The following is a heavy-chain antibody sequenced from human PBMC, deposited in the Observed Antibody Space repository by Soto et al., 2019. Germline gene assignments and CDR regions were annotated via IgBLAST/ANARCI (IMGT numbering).Heavy chain of an antibody. Sequence: EASVKVSCEVSGYTLTELSMHWVRQAPGKGLEWMGGFDPEDGETIYAQKFQGRVTMTEDTSTDTAYMELSSLRSEDTAVYYCAAGYIVGATPLYGMDVWGQGTTVTVSS. D-gene: IGHD1-26*01. CDR1: GYTLTELS. V-gene: IGHV1-24*01. J-gene: IGHJ6*02. CDR2: FDPEDGET. CDR3: AAGYIVGATPLYGMDV.